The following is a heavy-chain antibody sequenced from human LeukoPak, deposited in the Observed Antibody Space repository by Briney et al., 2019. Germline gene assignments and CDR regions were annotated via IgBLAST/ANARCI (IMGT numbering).Heavy chain of an antibody. CDR3: ARHERGSSDWFDP. V-gene: IGHV4-39*01. J-gene: IGHJ5*02. D-gene: IGHD6-6*01. CDR1: GGSISSSNYY. Sequence: KPSETLSLTCTVSGGSISSSNYYWGWIRQPPGKGLEWIGSIYYSGNTYYNPSLKSRVTISVDTSKNQSSLKLNSVTAADTAVYYCARHERGSSDWFDPWGQGTLVTVSS. CDR2: IYYSGNT.